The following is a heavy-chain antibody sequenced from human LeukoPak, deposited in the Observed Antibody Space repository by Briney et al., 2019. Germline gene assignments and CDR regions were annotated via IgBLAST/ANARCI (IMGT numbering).Heavy chain of an antibody. Sequence: PSETLSLTCTVSGGYISSYYWRWIRQPPGKGLEWIGYIYYSGSTNYNPSLKSRVTISVDTSKNQFSLKLSSVTAADTAVYYCARAVKYYYDSSGYPKWFDPWGQGTLVTVSS. V-gene: IGHV4-59*01. CDR2: IYYSGST. CDR1: GGYISSYY. CDR3: ARAVKYYYDSSGYPKWFDP. J-gene: IGHJ5*02. D-gene: IGHD3-22*01.